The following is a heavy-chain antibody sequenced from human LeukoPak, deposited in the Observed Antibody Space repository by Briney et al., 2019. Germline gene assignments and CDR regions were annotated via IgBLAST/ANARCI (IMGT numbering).Heavy chain of an antibody. CDR2: IRSKAYGGPT. D-gene: IGHD3-10*01. Sequence: GGSQRLSCTGSGFTFGDYAMRWFRQAPGKGQEWVGFIRSKAYGGPTEYAASVKGRFTISRDDSKSIAYLQMNSLKTEDTAVYYCTRESPWFGDAFDIWGQGTMVTVSS. CDR1: GFTFGDYA. J-gene: IGHJ3*02. V-gene: IGHV3-49*03. CDR3: TRESPWFGDAFDI.